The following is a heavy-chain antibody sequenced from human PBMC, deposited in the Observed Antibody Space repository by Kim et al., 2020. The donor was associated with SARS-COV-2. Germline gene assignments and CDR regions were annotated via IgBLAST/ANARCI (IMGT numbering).Heavy chain of an antibody. D-gene: IGHD3-16*01. CDR1: GFTFSSYW. Sequence: GGSLRLSCVASGFTFSSYWMHWVRQAPGKGLVWVSRVNSDGSSTSYADSVKGRFTISRDNARNTLYLQMNSLRAEDTAVYYCASLSTGYVWDKFYYLGPGTLGTVSS. J-gene: IGHJ4*02. V-gene: IGHV3-74*01. CDR3: ASLSTGYVWDKFYY. CDR2: VNSDGSST.